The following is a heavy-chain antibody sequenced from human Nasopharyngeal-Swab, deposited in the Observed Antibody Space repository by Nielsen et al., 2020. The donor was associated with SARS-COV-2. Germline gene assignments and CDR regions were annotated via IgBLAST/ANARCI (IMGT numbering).Heavy chain of an antibody. Sequence: SETLSLTCSVSGGSISSYYWSWIRQPPGKGLEWIAYIYDNGSTNYNPSLKSRVTISLETSKNQFSLRLSSVTAADTAVYYCARERREAIKSLYYFDYWGHGTLVAVSS. V-gene: IGHV4-59*01. CDR1: GGSISSYY. D-gene: IGHD1-26*01. CDR3: ARERREAIKSLYYFDY. J-gene: IGHJ4*01. CDR2: IYDNGST.